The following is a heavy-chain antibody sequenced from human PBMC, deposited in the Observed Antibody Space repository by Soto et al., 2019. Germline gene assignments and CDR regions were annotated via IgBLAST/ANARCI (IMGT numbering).Heavy chain of an antibody. CDR3: AHRLTRYTWNYGLFDY. V-gene: IGHV4-30-2*01. D-gene: IGHD1-7*01. Sequence: SETLSLTCGVSGDTISTGGYSWAWIRQPPGKALEWIGHTYHSGNPYYNPSLKSRVIISVDRSKNQFSLKVSSVTAADTGTYYCAHRLTRYTWNYGLFDYWGQGTLVTVSS. J-gene: IGHJ4*02. CDR2: TYHSGNP. CDR1: GDTISTGGYS.